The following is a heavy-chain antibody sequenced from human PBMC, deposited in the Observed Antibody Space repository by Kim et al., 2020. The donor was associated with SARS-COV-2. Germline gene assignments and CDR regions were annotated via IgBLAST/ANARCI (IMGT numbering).Heavy chain of an antibody. CDR3: AKEIYDDVDY. Sequence: TYNAESTKGRYTITKNNSKNTMYLQMNGLRAEDCAVYYCAKEIYDDVDYWGQGTLVTVSS. D-gene: IGHD3-3*01. V-gene: IGHV3-23*01. CDR2: T. J-gene: IGHJ4*02.